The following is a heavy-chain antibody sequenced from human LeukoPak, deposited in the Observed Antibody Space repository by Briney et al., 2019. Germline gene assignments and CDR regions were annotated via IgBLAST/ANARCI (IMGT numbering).Heavy chain of an antibody. J-gene: IGHJ4*02. D-gene: IGHD1-26*01. V-gene: IGHV5-51*01. CDR3: AKLYSGRIDY. CDR1: GYRFTNYW. CDR2: IFPGDSDT. Sequence: GASLKISCKGSGYRFTNYWIGWVRQMPGKGLEWMGSIFPGDSDTRYSPSFQGQVTISADKSISTAYLQWNSLKASDTAIYYCAKLYSGRIDYWGQGTLVSVS.